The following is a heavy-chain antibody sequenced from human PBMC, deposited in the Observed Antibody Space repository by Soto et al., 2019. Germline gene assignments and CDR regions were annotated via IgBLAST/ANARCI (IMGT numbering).Heavy chain of an antibody. CDR3: ASITLPTDYYDSSGYYLAAFDI. Sequence: QVQLVQSGAEVKKPGSSVKVSCKASGGTFSSYAISWVRQAPGQGLEWMGGIIPIFGTANYAQKFQGRVTITADESTSTAYMELSSLRSDDTAVYYCASITLPTDYYDSSGYYLAAFDIWGHGTMVTVSS. CDR1: GGTFSSYA. J-gene: IGHJ3*02. CDR2: IIPIFGTA. V-gene: IGHV1-69*01. D-gene: IGHD3-22*01.